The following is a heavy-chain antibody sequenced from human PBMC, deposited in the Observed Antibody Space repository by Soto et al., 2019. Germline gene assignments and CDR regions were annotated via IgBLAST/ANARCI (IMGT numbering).Heavy chain of an antibody. Sequence: VVSLRLSCAASGFVFSDFQFNWVRQAPGGGLEWLSSITGTSAFTEYAESIEGRFTISRDNPNKLLFLHMDNLRPEDTAVYYCARDNLAFQGAFDLWGQGTLVTVSS. CDR3: ARDNLAFQGAFDL. V-gene: IGHV3-21*01. CDR1: GFVFSDFQ. J-gene: IGHJ4*02. D-gene: IGHD3-16*01. CDR2: ITGTSAFT.